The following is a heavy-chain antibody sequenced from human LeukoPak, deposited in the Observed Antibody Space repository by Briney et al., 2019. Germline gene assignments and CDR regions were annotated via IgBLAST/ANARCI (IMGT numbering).Heavy chain of an antibody. J-gene: IGHJ4*01. D-gene: IGHD6-19*01. CDR1: GYSISSVYY. CDR3: ARLDPVAVWAFDH. V-gene: IGHV4-38-2*02. CDR2: LYHSGRT. Sequence: SETLSLTCTVSGYSISSVYYWGWIRQPQGKGLEWIATLYHSGRTYYNPSLKSRVTISADTSKNQFSLKLTSVTAADTAVYYCARLDPVAVWAFDHWGHGTLVTVSS.